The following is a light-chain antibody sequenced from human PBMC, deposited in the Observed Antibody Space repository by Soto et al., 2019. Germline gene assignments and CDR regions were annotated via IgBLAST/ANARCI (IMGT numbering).Light chain of an antibody. V-gene: IGKV3-20*01. J-gene: IGKJ1*01. Sequence: ETVLTQSPGTLSLSPGERATLSCRASQTVSSSYLAWYQQKPGQAPRLLIYGASSRATGIPDRFSGSGSGTDLTLPISRLEPEDFAVYYCQQYCQQYGSSPPSWTFGQGTRVEIK. CDR3: QQYCQQYGSSPPSWT. CDR2: GAS. CDR1: QTVSSSY.